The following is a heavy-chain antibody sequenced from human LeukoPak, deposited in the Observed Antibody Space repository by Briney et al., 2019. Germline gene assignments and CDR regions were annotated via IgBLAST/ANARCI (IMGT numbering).Heavy chain of an antibody. CDR2: IYYSGST. D-gene: IGHD3-10*01. V-gene: IGHV4-39*01. J-gene: IGHJ5*02. CDR3: ARHVDPYYYGSGSYSWFDP. Sequence: SETLSLTCTVSGGSISSSSYYWGWIRQPPGKGLEWIGSIYYSGSTYYNPSLKSRVTISVDTSKNQFSLKLSSVTAADTAVYCCARHVDPYYYGSGSYSWFDPWGQGTLVTVSS. CDR1: GGSISSSSYY.